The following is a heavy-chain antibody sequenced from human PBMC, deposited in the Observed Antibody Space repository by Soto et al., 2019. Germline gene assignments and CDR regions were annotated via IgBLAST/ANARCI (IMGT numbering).Heavy chain of an antibody. V-gene: IGHV3-30-3*01. CDR2: ISYDGSNK. J-gene: IGHJ3*02. Sequence: HPGGSLRLSCSASGFTVSSYAMHWVRQAPGKGLEWVAVISYDGSNKYYADSVKGRFTISRDNSKNTLYLQMNSLRAEDTAVYYCARDANYYDSSGIPDAFDIWGQGTMVTVSS. D-gene: IGHD3-22*01. CDR1: GFTVSSYA. CDR3: ARDANYYDSSGIPDAFDI.